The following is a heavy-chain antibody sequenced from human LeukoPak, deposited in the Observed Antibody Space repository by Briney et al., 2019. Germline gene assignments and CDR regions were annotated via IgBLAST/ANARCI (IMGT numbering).Heavy chain of an antibody. Sequence: PSETLSLTCDVSGGSVASTNWWTWVRQPPGEGLEWIGEVHLDGRTNYNPSLKSRLIMSVDLPENHVSLKLTSVTAADTAVYYCAREGGFYRPLDYSGQGTLVTVSS. CDR2: VHLDGRT. CDR3: AREGGFYRPLDY. CDR1: GGSVASTNW. V-gene: IGHV4-4*02. J-gene: IGHJ4*02. D-gene: IGHD3-3*01.